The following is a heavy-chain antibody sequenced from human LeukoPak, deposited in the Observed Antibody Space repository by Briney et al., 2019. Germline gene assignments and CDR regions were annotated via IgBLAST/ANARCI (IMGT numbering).Heavy chain of an antibody. CDR1: GFIVSSNC. Sequence: GGSLRLSCAASGFIVSSNCMSWVRQAPGKGLEWVSVIYSGGSTCYTDSVKGRFTISRDNSKNSLYLQMNSLRAEDTAKYYCAKEGGSIVGGTIPFDHWGQGTLVTVSS. CDR3: AKEGGSIVGGTIPFDH. V-gene: IGHV3-66*01. D-gene: IGHD1-26*01. CDR2: IYSGGST. J-gene: IGHJ4*02.